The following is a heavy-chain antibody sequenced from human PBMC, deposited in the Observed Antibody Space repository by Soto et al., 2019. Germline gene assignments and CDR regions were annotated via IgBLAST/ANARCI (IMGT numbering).Heavy chain of an antibody. CDR3: AGSFKYGSGTFDALDV. Sequence: QVLLVQSGTEVKKPGSSVKVSCQASGGTSSDYALTWVRQAPGQGLEWMGGIIPIFGTANYAQRFQRRVSITADEPSSTAYMELSSLKSEDTAVYYCAGSFKYGSGTFDALDVWGHGTMVMVSS. D-gene: IGHD3-10*01. V-gene: IGHV1-69*01. CDR1: GGTSSDYA. CDR2: IIPIFGTA. J-gene: IGHJ3*01.